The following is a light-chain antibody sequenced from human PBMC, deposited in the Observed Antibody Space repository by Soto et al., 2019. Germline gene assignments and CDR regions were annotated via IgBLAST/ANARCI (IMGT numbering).Light chain of an antibody. J-gene: IGKJ5*01. V-gene: IGKV3-15*01. CDR1: QSVSSN. Sequence: EIVMTQSPATLSLSPGERATLSCRASQSVSSNLAWYQQKPGQAPRLLIYGASTRATGIPARFSGSGSGTEFSLTISSLQSEDFAVYYCQQYNILHPYTLGQGTRLEIK. CDR3: QQYNILHPYT. CDR2: GAS.